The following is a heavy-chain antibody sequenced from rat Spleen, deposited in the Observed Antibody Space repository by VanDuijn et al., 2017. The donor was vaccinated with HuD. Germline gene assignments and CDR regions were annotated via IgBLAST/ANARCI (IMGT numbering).Heavy chain of an antibody. V-gene: IGHV5-7*01. D-gene: IGHD4-3*01. CDR2: IIYDGSKI. CDR3: ARHNSGYGVMDA. CDR1: GFTFNNYW. J-gene: IGHJ4*01. Sequence: EVQLVESGGGLVQPGGSLKLSCVASGFTFNNYWMTWIRQAPKKGLEWVATIIYDGSKIYYRDSVKGRFTISRDNAKSTLYLQMDSLRSEDTATYYCARHNSGYGVMDAWGQGASVTVSS.